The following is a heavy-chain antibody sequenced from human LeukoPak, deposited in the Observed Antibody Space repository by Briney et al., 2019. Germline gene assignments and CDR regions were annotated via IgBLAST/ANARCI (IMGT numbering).Heavy chain of an antibody. Sequence: PSETLSLTCTVSGGSISSYYWSWIRQPPGKGLEWIWYIYYSGSTNYNPSLKSRVTISVDTSKNQFSLKLSSVTAADTAVYYCARTGYSSGWSHFDYWGQGTLVTVSS. D-gene: IGHD6-19*01. V-gene: IGHV4-59*01. CDR3: ARTGYSSGWSHFDY. J-gene: IGHJ4*02. CDR1: GGSISSYY. CDR2: IYYSGST.